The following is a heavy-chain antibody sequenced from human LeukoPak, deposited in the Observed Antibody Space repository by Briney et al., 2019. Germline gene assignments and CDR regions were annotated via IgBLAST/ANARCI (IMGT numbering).Heavy chain of an antibody. CDR1: GGSFSGYY. CDR2: IYYSGST. V-gene: IGHV4-31*11. D-gene: IGHD1-26*01. Sequence: SETLSLTCAVYGGSFSGYYWSWIRQHPGKGLEWIGYIYYSGSTYYNPSLQSRITISVDTSKNQFSLKLSSVTAADTAVYYCARSPTHSGSYGFDYWGQGTLVTVSS. J-gene: IGHJ4*02. CDR3: ARSPTHSGSYGFDY.